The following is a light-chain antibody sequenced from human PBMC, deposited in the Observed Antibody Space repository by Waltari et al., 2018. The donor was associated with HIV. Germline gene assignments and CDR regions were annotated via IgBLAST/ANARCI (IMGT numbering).Light chain of an antibody. V-gene: IGLV1-44*01. Sequence: HSVLTQSPSASATPGQSVTISCSRSFSPIGGKTVSWYQHLPGTAPKLLIYSNNQLPSGVPDRFSGSKSGTSASLAISGLQSEDEADYYCAAWDANLNGRLFGGGTKLTVL. CDR2: SNN. CDR1: FSPIGGKT. J-gene: IGLJ2*01. CDR3: AAWDANLNGRL.